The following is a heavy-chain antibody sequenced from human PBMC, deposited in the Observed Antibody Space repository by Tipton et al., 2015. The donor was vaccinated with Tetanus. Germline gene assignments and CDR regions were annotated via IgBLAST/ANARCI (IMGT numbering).Heavy chain of an antibody. D-gene: IGHD6-13*01. Sequence: GLVKPSETLSLTCAVYGGSFSGYYWSWIRQPPGKGLEWIGEINHSGSTNYNPSLKSRVTIPVDTPKNQFSLKLSSVTAADTAVYYCASGSSAGDSYWGQGTLVTVSS. CDR2: INHSGST. V-gene: IGHV4-34*01. CDR3: ASGSSAGDSY. CDR1: GGSFSGYY. J-gene: IGHJ4*02.